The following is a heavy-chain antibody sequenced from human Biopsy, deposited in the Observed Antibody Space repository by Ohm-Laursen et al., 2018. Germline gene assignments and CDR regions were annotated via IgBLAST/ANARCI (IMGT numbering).Heavy chain of an antibody. J-gene: IGHJ4*02. CDR3: ARDSRGGHLNTTLITGKNLDS. V-gene: IGHV4-4*07. CDR2: IYSSGGS. D-gene: IGHD3-16*01. Sequence: GTLSLTCSVSGGSTNDYFWSWIRQPAGETLEWIGRIYSSGGSSYNPSLKSRISMSMDTSNNQFSPTLTSVTAADTAVYFCARDSRGGHLNTTLITGKNLDSWGQGILVTVSS. CDR1: GGSTNDYF.